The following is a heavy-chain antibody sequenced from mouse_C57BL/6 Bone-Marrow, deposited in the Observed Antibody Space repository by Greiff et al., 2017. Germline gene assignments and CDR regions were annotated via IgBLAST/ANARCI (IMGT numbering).Heavy chain of an antibody. J-gene: IGHJ1*03. Sequence: QVQLQQPGAELVKPGASVKLSCKASGYTFTSYWMHWVKQRPGQGLEWIGMIHPNSGSTNSNEKFKSKATLTVDKSSSTAYMQLSSRTSEDASVYYCSTYDDGLPRGYFDVWGTVTTVTVSS. CDR2: IHPNSGST. CDR1: GYTFTSYW. CDR3: STYDDGLPRGYFDV. D-gene: IGHD2-4*01. V-gene: IGHV1-64*01.